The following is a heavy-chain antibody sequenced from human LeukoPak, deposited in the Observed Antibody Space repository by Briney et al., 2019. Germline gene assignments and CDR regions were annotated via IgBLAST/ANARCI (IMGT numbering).Heavy chain of an antibody. CDR2: ISPHKGNT. CDR1: AYTLTKLG. V-gene: IGHV1-18*01. CDR3: ARGQQHCDHYIFYCGDF. D-gene: IGHD2-8*02. Sequence: GASVKVSCKVGAYTLTKLGVTTVGQAPGQGLEWIGWISPHKGNTNYQQRLQGRLIMTTDASTSTAYVELRDLRSDDTAIYYCARGQQHCDHYIFYCGDFWGEGTTVIVSS. J-gene: IGHJ6*04.